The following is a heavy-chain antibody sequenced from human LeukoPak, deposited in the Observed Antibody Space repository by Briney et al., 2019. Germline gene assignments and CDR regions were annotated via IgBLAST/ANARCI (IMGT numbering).Heavy chain of an antibody. D-gene: IGHD2-21*02. CDR2: MNPNSGNT. Sequence: PGASVKVSCKASGYTFTSYDINWVRQATGQGLEWMRWMNPNSGNTGYAQKFQGRVTMTRNTSISTAYMELSSLRSEDTAVYYCARGRWGGDWYYYYGMDVWGQGTTVTVSS. CDR1: GYTFTSYD. V-gene: IGHV1-8*01. J-gene: IGHJ6*02. CDR3: ARGRWGGDWYYYYGMDV.